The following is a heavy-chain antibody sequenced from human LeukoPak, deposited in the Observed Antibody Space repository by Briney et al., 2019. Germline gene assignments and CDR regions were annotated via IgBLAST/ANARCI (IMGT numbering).Heavy chain of an antibody. J-gene: IGHJ4*02. CDR3: AKGPQIVLMTLFDY. CDR1: GVTFCNYA. Sequence: PGGSLRLSCVDPGVTFCNYAMCSVCQAPGKGLEWVSGISGSGGGTYYADSVKGRFTISRDNPKNTLYLQMNSLRAEDTAVYSCAKGPQIVLMTLFDYWGQGTLVTVSS. V-gene: IGHV3-23*01. D-gene: IGHD2-21*02. CDR2: ISGSGGGT.